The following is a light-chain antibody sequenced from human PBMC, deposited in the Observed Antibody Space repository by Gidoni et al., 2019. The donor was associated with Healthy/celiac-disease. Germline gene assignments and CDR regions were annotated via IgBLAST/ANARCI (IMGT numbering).Light chain of an antibody. J-gene: IGKJ2*01. CDR3: QQRSNSYT. CDR1: QSVSSD. V-gene: IGKV3-11*01. Sequence: ELVLTQSPATLSLSPGERATLSCRASQSVSSDLAWYQQKPGQAPRLLIYDASNRATGIPARFSGSGSGTDFTLTISSLEPEEFAVYYCQQRSNSYTFGQGTKLEIK. CDR2: DAS.